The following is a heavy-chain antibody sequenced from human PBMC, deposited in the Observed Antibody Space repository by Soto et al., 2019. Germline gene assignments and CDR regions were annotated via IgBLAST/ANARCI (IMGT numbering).Heavy chain of an antibody. J-gene: IGHJ6*02. V-gene: IGHV4-61*01. CDR1: GGSVSSGSYY. Sequence: PSETLSLTCTVSGGSVSSGSYYWSWIRQPPGKGLVWIGYIYYSGSTNSDPSLKSRVTISVDTSKNQFSLKLSSVTAADTAVYYCASQDCYYYGMDVWGQGTTVTVSS. CDR2: IYYSGST. CDR3: ASQDCYYYGMDV.